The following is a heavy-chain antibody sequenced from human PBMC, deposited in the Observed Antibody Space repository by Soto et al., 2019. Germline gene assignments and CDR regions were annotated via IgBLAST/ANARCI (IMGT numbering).Heavy chain of an antibody. J-gene: IGHJ5*02. Sequence: SETLSLTCAVYGGSFSGYYWSWIRQPPGKGLEWIGEINHSGSTNYNPSLKSRVTISVDTSKNQFSLKLSSVTAADTAVYYCAKDGGREGYFGNWFDPWGQGTLVTVSS. CDR1: GGSFSGYY. D-gene: IGHD2-15*01. V-gene: IGHV4-34*01. CDR2: INHSGST. CDR3: AKDGGREGYFGNWFDP.